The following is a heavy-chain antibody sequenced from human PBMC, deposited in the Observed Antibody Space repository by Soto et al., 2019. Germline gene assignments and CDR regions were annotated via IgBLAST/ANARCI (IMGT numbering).Heavy chain of an antibody. J-gene: IGHJ6*02. CDR3: ARDPHHYDILTGYPTKYYYSGMDV. CDR1: GGTFNSYA. V-gene: IGHV1-69*13. CDR2: IIPIFGTA. Sequence: ASVNVSCKASGGTFNSYAISWVRQAPGQGPEWMGGIIPIFGTANYAQMFQGRVTITADESTSTDYMELSSLRSEDTAVYYCARDPHHYDILTGYPTKYYYSGMDVRRQGTTVTVSS. D-gene: IGHD3-9*01.